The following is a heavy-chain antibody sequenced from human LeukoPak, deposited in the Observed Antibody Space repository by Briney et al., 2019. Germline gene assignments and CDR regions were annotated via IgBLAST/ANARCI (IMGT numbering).Heavy chain of an antibody. CDR2: INPNSGGT. D-gene: IGHD6-19*01. Sequence: ASVKVSCEASGYTFTGYYMHWVRQAPGQGLEWVGRINPNSGGTNYAQKFQGRVTITRDTSINSLYMEMSSLRADDTAVYYCARVPSPKVGGAALTFDYWGQGTLVTVSS. CDR1: GYTFTGYY. CDR3: ARVPSPKVGGAALTFDY. J-gene: IGHJ4*02. V-gene: IGHV1-2*06.